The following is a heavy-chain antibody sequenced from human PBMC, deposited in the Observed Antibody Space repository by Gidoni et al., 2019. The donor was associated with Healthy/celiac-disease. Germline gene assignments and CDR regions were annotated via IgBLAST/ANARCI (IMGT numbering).Heavy chain of an antibody. V-gene: IGHV3-23*01. CDR2: ISGSGGST. CDR3: ATRVGATPGYFDL. J-gene: IGHJ2*01. CDR1: GFTFSSYA. Sequence: EVQLLESGGGLVQPGGSLRLSCAASGFTFSSYAMSWVRQAPGKGLEWVSAISGSGGSTYYAESVKGRFTISRDNSKNTLYLQMNSLRAEDTAVYYCATRVGATPGYFDLWGRGTLVTVSS. D-gene: IGHD1-26*01.